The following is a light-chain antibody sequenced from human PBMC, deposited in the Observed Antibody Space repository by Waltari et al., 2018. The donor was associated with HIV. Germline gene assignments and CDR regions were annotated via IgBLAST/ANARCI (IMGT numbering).Light chain of an antibody. V-gene: IGLV1-40*01. CDR1: WGNIGSLNN. J-gene: IGLJ3*02. CDR3: LAFDVGLGHWV. Sequence: LTQPASVSGAPGQKITISCTGHWGNIGSLNNVHWYQQPPGAAPKLLIYDNSNRPSGVPDRFSASRSGPSASLTIAGRQTEDEAEYFCLAFDVGLGHWVVVEGAMLTVL. CDR2: DNS.